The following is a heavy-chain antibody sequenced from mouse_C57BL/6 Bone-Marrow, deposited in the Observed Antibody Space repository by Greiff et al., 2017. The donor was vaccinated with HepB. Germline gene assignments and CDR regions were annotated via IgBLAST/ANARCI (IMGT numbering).Heavy chain of an antibody. V-gene: IGHV1-81*01. CDR1: GYTFTSYG. CDR3: ARSATGTLFDY. CDR2: IYPRSGNT. D-gene: IGHD4-1*02. Sequence: QVHVKQSGAELARPGASVKLSCKASGYTFTSYGISWVKQRTGQGLEWIGEIYPRSGNTYYNEKFKGKATLTADKSSSTAYMELRSLTSEDSAVYFCARSATGTLFDYWGQGTTLTVSS. J-gene: IGHJ2*01.